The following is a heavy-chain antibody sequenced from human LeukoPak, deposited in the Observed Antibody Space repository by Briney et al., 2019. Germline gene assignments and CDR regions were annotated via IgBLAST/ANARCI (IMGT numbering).Heavy chain of an antibody. J-gene: IGHJ3*02. CDR2: ISYDGSNK. D-gene: IGHD4-17*01. CDR3: AKDLTATVTTDASDI. Sequence: RTGRSLRLSCAASGFTFSSYGMHWVRQAPGKGLEWVAVISYDGSNKYYADSVKGRFTISRDNSKNTLYLQMNSLRAEDTAVYYCAKDLTATVTTDASDIWGQGTMVTVSS. CDR1: GFTFSSYG. V-gene: IGHV3-30*18.